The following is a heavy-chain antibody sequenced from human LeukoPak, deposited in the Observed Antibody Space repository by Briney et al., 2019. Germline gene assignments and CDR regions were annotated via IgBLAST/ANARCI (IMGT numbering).Heavy chain of an antibody. CDR2: IYPGDSDT. CDR1: GYSFTSYW. CDR3: ARHSKDYYDSSGYYYVGDNWFDP. J-gene: IGHJ5*02. Sequence: GESLKISCKGSGYSFTSYWIGWVRQMPGKGLEWMGIIYPGDSDTRYSPSFLGQVTISADKSISTAYLQWSSLKASDTAMYYCARHSKDYYDSSGYYYVGDNWFDPWGQGTLVTVSS. D-gene: IGHD3-22*01. V-gene: IGHV5-51*01.